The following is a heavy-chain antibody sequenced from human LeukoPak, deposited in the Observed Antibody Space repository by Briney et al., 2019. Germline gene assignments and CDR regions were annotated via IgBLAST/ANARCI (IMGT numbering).Heavy chain of an antibody. CDR1: GFTFSSYA. V-gene: IGHV3-23*01. CDR2: ISGSGGST. CDR3: AKGWGATVTTTFDY. D-gene: IGHD4-17*01. Sequence: HPGGSLRLSCAASGFTFSSYAMSWVRQAPGKGLEWVSAISGSGGSTYYADSVKGRFTISRDNSKNTLYLQMNSLRAEDTAVYYCAKGWGATVTTTFDYWGQGTLVTVSS. J-gene: IGHJ4*02.